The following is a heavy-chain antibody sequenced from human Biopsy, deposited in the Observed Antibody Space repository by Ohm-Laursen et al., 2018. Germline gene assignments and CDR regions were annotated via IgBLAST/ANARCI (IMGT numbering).Heavy chain of an antibody. CDR3: ARGGSGSGYYGMDV. CDR2: IIPIVDIV. Sequence: SSVKVSCKVSGDTFTKYGIFWVRQAPGQGLEWMGRIIPIVDIVNYAQRFQGRVTMTADKSTSTAYLDLSSLISEDTAVFYCARGGSGSGYYGMDVWGQGTTVTVSS. J-gene: IGHJ6*02. D-gene: IGHD3-10*01. CDR1: GDTFTKYG. V-gene: IGHV1-69*04.